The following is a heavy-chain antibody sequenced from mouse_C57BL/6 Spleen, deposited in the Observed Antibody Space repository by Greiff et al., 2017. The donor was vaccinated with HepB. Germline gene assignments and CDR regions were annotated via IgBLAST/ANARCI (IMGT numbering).Heavy chain of an antibody. V-gene: IGHV14-1*01. D-gene: IGHD2-4*01. Sequence: DVKLQESGAELVRPGASVKLSCTASGFNIKDYYMHWVKQRPEQGLEWIGRIDPEDGDTEYAPKFQGKATMTADTSSNTAYLQLSSLTSEDTAVYYCTTLYYDYDVGFAYWGQGTLVTVSA. CDR3: TTLYYDYDVGFAY. CDR1: GFNIKDYY. J-gene: IGHJ3*01. CDR2: IDPEDGDT.